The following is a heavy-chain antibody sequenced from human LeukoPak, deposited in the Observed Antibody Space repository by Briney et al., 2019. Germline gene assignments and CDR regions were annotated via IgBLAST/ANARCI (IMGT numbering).Heavy chain of an antibody. D-gene: IGHD3/OR15-3a*01. J-gene: IGHJ4*02. V-gene: IGHV4-39*01. CDR1: GGSISSSSYY. CDR3: ARQTGSGLFILP. Sequence: SETLCLTCALSGGSISSSSYYWGWIRQPPGRGREWIGSIYVSGSTYYNPPLKSPVNISVDTSKNQFSLRLTSVTAADTAVYYCARQTGSGLFILPGGQGTLVTVSS. CDR2: IYVSGST.